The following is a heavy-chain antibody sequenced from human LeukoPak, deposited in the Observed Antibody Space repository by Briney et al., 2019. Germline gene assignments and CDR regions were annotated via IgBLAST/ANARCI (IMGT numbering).Heavy chain of an antibody. V-gene: IGHV4-34*01. D-gene: IGHD3-16*02. J-gene: IGHJ4*02. Sequence: PSETLSLTCAVYGGSFSGYYWSWIRQPPGKGLEWIGEINHSGSTNYNPSLKSRVTISVDTSKNQFSLKLSFVTAADTAVYYCARAASGGLLGDSWGQGTLVTVSS. CDR1: GGSFSGYY. CDR2: INHSGST. CDR3: ARAASGGLLGDS.